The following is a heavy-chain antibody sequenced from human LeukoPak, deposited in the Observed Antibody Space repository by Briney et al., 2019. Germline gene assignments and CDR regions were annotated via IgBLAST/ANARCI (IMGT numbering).Heavy chain of an antibody. V-gene: IGHV3-21*01. D-gene: IGHD5-18*01. CDR1: GFTFSSYS. Sequence: GGSLRLSCAASGFTFSSYSMNWVRQAPGKGLEWVSSISSSSSYIYYADSVKGRFTISRDNAKNSLYLKMNSLRAEDTAVYYCASSKIQLWLHEPPYFDYWGQGTLVTVSS. CDR2: ISSSSSYI. CDR3: ASSKIQLWLHEPPYFDY. J-gene: IGHJ4*02.